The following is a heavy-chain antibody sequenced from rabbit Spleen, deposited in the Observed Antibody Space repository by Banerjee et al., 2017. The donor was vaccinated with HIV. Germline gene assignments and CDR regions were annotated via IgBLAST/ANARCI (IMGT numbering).Heavy chain of an antibody. D-gene: IGHD7-1*01. CDR2: IDPIFGIT. CDR1: GFSFSDRDV. V-gene: IGHV1S47*01. CDR3: TRSSTGSGYVSFAL. J-gene: IGHJ4*01. Sequence: EESGGGLVQPEGSLTLTCKASGFSFSDRDVMCWVRQAPGKGLEWIGYIDPIFGITYYANWVNGQFSISRENAQNTVLLQMTSLTAADTATYFRTRSSTGSGYVSFALWGQGTLVTVS.